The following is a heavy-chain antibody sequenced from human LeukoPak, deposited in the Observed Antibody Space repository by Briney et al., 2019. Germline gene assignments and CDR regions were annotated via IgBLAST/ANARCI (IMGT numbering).Heavy chain of an antibody. Sequence: ASVKVSCKASGYTFTSYDFNWVRQATGQRPEWMGWISAYNGNTNYAQRLQGRVTMTTDTSTSTAYMELRSLRSDDTAVYYCARDRDYGDYNTQDLFVYWGQGTLVTVSS. CDR2: ISAYNGNT. CDR3: ARDRDYGDYNTQDLFVY. CDR1: GYTFTSYD. J-gene: IGHJ4*02. V-gene: IGHV1-18*01. D-gene: IGHD4-17*01.